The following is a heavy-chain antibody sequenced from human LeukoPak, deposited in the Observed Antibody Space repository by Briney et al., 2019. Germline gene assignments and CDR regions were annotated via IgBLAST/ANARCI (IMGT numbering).Heavy chain of an antibody. Sequence: GGSLRLSCAASGFTFSSYSMNWVRQAPGKGLEWVSSISSSSSYIYYADSVKGRFTISRDNAKNSLYLQMNSLRAEDTAVYYCARDGRGSYDSADYWGQGILVTVSS. CDR2: ISSSSSYI. CDR3: ARDGRGSYDSADY. D-gene: IGHD1-26*01. V-gene: IGHV3-21*01. CDR1: GFTFSSYS. J-gene: IGHJ4*02.